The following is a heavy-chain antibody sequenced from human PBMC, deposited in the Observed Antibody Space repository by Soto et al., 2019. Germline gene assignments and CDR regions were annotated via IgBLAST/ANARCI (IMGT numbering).Heavy chain of an antibody. D-gene: IGHD2-15*01. J-gene: IGHJ4*02. CDR2: IWYDGSNK. CDR3: AREVVVAARSLSFDY. Sequence: PGGSLRLSCAASGFTFSSYGMHWVRQAPGKGLEWVAVIWYDGSNKYYADSVKGRFTISRDNSKNTLYLQMNSLRAEDTAVYYCAREVVVAARSLSFDYWGQGTLVTVSS. V-gene: IGHV3-33*01. CDR1: GFTFSSYG.